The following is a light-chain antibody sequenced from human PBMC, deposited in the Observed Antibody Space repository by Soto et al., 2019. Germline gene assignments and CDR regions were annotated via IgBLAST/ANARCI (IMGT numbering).Light chain of an antibody. J-gene: IGKJ1*01. V-gene: IGKV3-11*01. CDR3: QQRSSWPPT. CDR1: ESVGSF. CDR2: DAS. Sequence: ETVLTQSPATLSLSPGERATLSCRASESVGSFLAWYRQKPGQAPRLLIFDASNRATGIPVRFSGSGSGTDFTLTISSLEPEDFAVYYCQQRSSWPPTFGQGTKVEIK.